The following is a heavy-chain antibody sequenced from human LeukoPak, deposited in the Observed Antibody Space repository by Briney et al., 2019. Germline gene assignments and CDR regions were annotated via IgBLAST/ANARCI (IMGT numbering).Heavy chain of an antibody. Sequence: ASVKISCKASGYTFTSHYVHWVRQAPGQGLEWMGIIHPSGGNLRSTENFQGRVTMTRDTSTSTVYLELRSLTSQDTAVYYCARDCSSTACQGPVLDFWGQGTLVTVSS. D-gene: IGHD6-13*01. CDR3: ARDCSSTACQGPVLDF. CDR1: GYTFTSHY. V-gene: IGHV1-46*01. J-gene: IGHJ4*02. CDR2: IHPSGGNL.